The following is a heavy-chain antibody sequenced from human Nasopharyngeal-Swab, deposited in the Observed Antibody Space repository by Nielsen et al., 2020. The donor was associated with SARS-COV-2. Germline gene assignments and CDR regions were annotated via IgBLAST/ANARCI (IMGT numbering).Heavy chain of an antibody. Sequence: GGSLRLSCQGSGYTFTSYWIGWVRQLPGKGLEWMGIIYPGDSHTRYSPSFQGQVTISADKSISPAYLQWSSLKASDTAMYYCARLLAAAGTPSFHYLDYWGQGTLVTVSS. CDR3: ARLLAAAGTPSFHYLDY. D-gene: IGHD6-13*01. J-gene: IGHJ4*02. CDR2: IYPGDSHT. CDR1: GYTFTSYW. V-gene: IGHV5-51*01.